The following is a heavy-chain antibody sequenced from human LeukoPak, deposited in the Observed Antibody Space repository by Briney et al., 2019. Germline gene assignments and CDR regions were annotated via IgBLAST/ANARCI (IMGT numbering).Heavy chain of an antibody. Sequence: PGGSLRLSCAASGFTFSSYSMNWVRQAPGKGLEWVSSISSSSSYIYYADSLKGRFTISRDNSKNTLYLQMNSLRAEDTAVYYCAHISSSWPDYWGQGTLVTVSS. CDR3: AHISSSWPDY. J-gene: IGHJ4*02. CDR2: ISSSSSYI. V-gene: IGHV3-21*04. CDR1: GFTFSSYS. D-gene: IGHD6-13*01.